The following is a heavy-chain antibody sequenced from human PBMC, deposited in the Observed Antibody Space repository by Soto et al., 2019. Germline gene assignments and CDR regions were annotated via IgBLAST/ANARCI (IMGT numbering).Heavy chain of an antibody. CDR3: AKDQGSSWYEIDY. CDR1: GFTFSSYG. D-gene: IGHD6-13*01. V-gene: IGHV3-30*02. J-gene: IGHJ4*02. Sequence: PGGSLRLSCAASGFTFSSYGMHWVRQAPGKGLEWVSFICYGGSTKYYADSVKGRFTISRDNSKNTLYLQMNSLRAEDTAVYYCAKDQGSSWYEIDYWGQGTLVTVSS. CDR2: ICYGGSTK.